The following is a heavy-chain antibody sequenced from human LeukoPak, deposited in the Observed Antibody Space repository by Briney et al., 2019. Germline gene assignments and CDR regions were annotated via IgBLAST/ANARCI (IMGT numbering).Heavy chain of an antibody. V-gene: IGHV3-64*02. CDR3: ARVGPETAFDY. CDR2: INYKGDTT. CDR1: GFTLSSFS. D-gene: IGHD1-14*01. Sequence: GGSLRRSCAASGFTLSSFSMHWVRQSPGRGLEYVSAINYKGDTTYYADSVKGRFTISRDNSKNTLYLQMASLRGEDMAVYYCARVGPETAFDYWGQGTLVTVSS. J-gene: IGHJ4*02.